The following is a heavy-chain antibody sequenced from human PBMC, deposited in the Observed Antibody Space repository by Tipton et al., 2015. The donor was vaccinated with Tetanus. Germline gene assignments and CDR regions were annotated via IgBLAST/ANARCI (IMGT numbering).Heavy chain of an antibody. CDR1: GDSVSSNSAA. V-gene: IGHV6-1*01. Sequence: GLVKPSQTLSLTCAISGDSVSSNSAAWNWIRQSPSRGLEWLGRTYYRSKWYNDYAVSVKSRITINPDTSKNQFSLQLNSVTPEDTAVYYCARGLYDYVWGSYRRRPVGGPIDYWGQGTLVTVSS. D-gene: IGHD3-16*02. J-gene: IGHJ4*02. CDR2: TYYRSKWYN. CDR3: ARGLYDYVWGSYRRRPVGGPIDY.